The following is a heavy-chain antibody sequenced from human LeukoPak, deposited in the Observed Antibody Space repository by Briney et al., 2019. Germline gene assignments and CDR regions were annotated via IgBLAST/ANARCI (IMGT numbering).Heavy chain of an antibody. V-gene: IGHV4-59*01. CDR2: IYYSGST. CDR3: ASQELGYIAARGAFDY. Sequence: SETLALTCTVSGGSISSYYWSWIRQPPGKGPEWIGYIYYSGSTNYNPSLKSRVTISVDTSKNQFSLKLSSVTAADTAVYYCASQELGYIAARGAFDYWGQGTLVTVSS. J-gene: IGHJ4*02. CDR1: GGSISSYY. D-gene: IGHD6-6*01.